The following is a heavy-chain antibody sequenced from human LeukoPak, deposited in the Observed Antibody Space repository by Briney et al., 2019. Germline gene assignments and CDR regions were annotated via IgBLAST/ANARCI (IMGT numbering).Heavy chain of an antibody. CDR3: ARDTHDYGDYAPNYYMDV. Sequence: ASVKVSCKASGYTFTSYYMHWVRQAPGQGLEWMGIINPSGGSTSYAQKFQGRVTMTRDTSTSTVYMELSSLRSEDTAVYYCARDTHDYGDYAPNYYMDVWGKGTTVTISS. J-gene: IGHJ6*03. V-gene: IGHV1-46*01. D-gene: IGHD4-17*01. CDR2: INPSGGST. CDR1: GYTFTSYY.